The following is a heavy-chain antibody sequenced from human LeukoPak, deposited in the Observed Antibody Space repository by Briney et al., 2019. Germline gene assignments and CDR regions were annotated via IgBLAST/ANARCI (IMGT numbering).Heavy chain of an antibody. Sequence: GGSLRLSCVASGFTFSIHWMTWARQAPGKGLEWVGRIKSEKNGGTIDYAAPVKGRFTISRDDSKDTLYLQMNSLKTEDTGVYYCKAWFSGRPEGGQGTLVIVST. J-gene: IGHJ4*02. CDR3: KAWFSGRPE. CDR1: GFTFSIHW. D-gene: IGHD3-10*01. CDR2: IKSEKNGGTI. V-gene: IGHV3-15*01.